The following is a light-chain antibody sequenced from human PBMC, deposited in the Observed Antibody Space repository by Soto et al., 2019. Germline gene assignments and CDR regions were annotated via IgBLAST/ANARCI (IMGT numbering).Light chain of an antibody. CDR2: HXS. V-gene: IGKV3-20*01. CDR1: QSVSGSS. Sequence: ILFTQSQSTLSLSAGQRATLSXRASQSVSGSSVAWYRQRPGXAPRXXXAHXSSRAIDTPDRFSGSGSGTDFTLTISRLEPEDSAVYYCQQYGSATRTFGQGTKVDIK. J-gene: IGKJ1*01. CDR3: QQYGSATRT.